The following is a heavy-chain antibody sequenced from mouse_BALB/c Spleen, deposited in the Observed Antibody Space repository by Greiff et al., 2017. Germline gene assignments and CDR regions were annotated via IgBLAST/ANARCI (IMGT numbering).Heavy chain of an antibody. Sequence: EVKVVESGGGLVQPGGSLKLSCAASGFTFSSYTMSWVRQTPEKRLEWVAYISNGGGSTYYPDTVKGRFTISRDNAKNTLYLQMSSLKSEDTAMYYCARQGTGYAMDYWGQGTSVTVSS. J-gene: IGHJ4*01. CDR3: ARQGTGYAMDY. D-gene: IGHD4-1*01. CDR1: GFTFSSYT. CDR2: ISNGGGST. V-gene: IGHV5-12-2*01.